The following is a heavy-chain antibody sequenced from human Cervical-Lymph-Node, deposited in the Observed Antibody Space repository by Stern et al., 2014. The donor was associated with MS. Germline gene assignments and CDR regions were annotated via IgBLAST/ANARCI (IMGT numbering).Heavy chain of an antibody. CDR3: VGGWGWLPDY. J-gene: IGHJ4*02. CDR2: VSQDGGQT. V-gene: IGHV3-7*01. CDR1: GVTLSDLW. Sequence: EVQLVESGGGLVQPGGSLRLSCAASGVTLSDLWMNWVRQAPGKGLEWLAIVSQDGGQTFYADSVKGRFTISRDNTKNSLFLQMTSLRPDDTALYYCVGGWGWLPDYWGQGTLVTV. D-gene: IGHD3-16*01.